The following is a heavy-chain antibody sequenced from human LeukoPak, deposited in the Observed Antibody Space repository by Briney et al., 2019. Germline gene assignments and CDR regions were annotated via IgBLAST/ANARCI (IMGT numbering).Heavy chain of an antibody. D-gene: IGHD6-13*01. V-gene: IGHV3-23*01. CDR2: ISGICGST. CDR1: GFTFRSYG. J-gene: IGHJ6*03. CDR3: AKSSSWYWYYYMDV. Sequence: PGGSLRLSCAASGFTFRSYGMSWVRQAPGKGLEWVSAISGICGSTYYPDSVQGRFPLSRENSKNTVYLQMNSLRAEDTAVYYCAKSSSWYWYYYMDVWGKGTTVTISS.